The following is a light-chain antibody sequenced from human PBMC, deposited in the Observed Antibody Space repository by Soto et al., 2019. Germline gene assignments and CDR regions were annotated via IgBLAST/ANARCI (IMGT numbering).Light chain of an antibody. CDR3: QQYHTFPVT. V-gene: IGKV1-16*02. CDR2: GAS. CDR1: QGINNF. J-gene: IGKJ4*01. Sequence: DIQMTQSPSSLSASVGDTVTITCRASQGINNFLAWFQQKPGKAPKSLIYGASTLQSGVPSNFSGSGSDTDFTLTISSLQPEDSATYFCQQYHTFPVTFGGGTTVEIK.